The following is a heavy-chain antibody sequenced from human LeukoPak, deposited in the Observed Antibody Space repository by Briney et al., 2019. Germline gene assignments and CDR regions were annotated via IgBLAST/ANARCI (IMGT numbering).Heavy chain of an antibody. CDR1: GGTFSSYA. D-gene: IGHD3-22*01. Sequence: GSSVKVSCKASGGTFSSYAISWVRQAPGQGLEWMGGIFPIFGTANYAQKFQGRVTITTDESTSTAYMELSSLRSEDTAVYYCARQGGDTYYYDSSGYLDNWYDPWGQGTLVTVSS. J-gene: IGHJ5*02. CDR3: ARQGGDTYYYDSSGYLDNWYDP. V-gene: IGHV1-69*05. CDR2: IFPIFGTA.